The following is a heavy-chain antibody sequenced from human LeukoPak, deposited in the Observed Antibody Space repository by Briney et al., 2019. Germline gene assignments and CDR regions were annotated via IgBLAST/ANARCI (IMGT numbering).Heavy chain of an antibody. CDR2: IYYSGST. V-gene: IGHV4-59*12. CDR1: GGSISSYY. CDR3: ARAHCGGDCYSSGKGSPQADKYFQH. J-gene: IGHJ1*01. Sequence: SETLSLTCTVSGGSISSYYWSWIRQPPGKGLEWIGYIYYSGSTNYNPSLKSRVTISVDTSKNQFSLKLSSVTAADTAVYYCARAHCGGDCYSSGKGSPQADKYFQHWGQGTLVTVSS. D-gene: IGHD2-21*02.